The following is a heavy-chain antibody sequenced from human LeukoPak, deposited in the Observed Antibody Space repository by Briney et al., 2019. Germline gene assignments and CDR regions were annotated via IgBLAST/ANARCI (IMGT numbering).Heavy chain of an antibody. Sequence: GGSLRLSCAASGFTFSSHWMSWVRQAPGKGLEWVANIKQDGSEKYYVDSVKGRFTISRDNAKNSLYLQMNSLRAEDTAVYYCARVSSVAGTDFDYWGQGTLVTVSS. CDR3: ARVSSVAGTDFDY. V-gene: IGHV3-7*01. J-gene: IGHJ4*02. CDR2: IKQDGSEK. CDR1: GFTFSSHW. D-gene: IGHD6-19*01.